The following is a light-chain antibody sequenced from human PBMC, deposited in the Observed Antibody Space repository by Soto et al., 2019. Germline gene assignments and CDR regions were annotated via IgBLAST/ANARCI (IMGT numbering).Light chain of an antibody. J-gene: IGLJ1*01. Sequence: QSVLTQPASVSGSPGQSITISCTGTSSDVGGYNYVSWYQQHPGKAPKLMIYEVSNRPSGVSNRFSGSKSGNTASLTISGLQAQDEADYYCCSYTGRTPYVFVTGSKVPVL. CDR2: EVS. CDR1: SSDVGGYNY. V-gene: IGLV2-14*01. CDR3: CSYTGRTPYV.